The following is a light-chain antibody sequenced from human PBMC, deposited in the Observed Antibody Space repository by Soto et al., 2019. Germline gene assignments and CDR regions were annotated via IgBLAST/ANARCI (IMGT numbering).Light chain of an antibody. Sequence: DIQMTQSPSSLSASVGDRVTITCRASQSISSYLNWYQQKPGKAPKLLIYAASSLQSGVPSRFSGSGSGTYFTLTISSLQPEDFATYYCQQSYSTPRTFGQGTKVDMK. V-gene: IGKV1-39*01. CDR1: QSISSY. CDR2: AAS. J-gene: IGKJ1*01. CDR3: QQSYSTPRT.